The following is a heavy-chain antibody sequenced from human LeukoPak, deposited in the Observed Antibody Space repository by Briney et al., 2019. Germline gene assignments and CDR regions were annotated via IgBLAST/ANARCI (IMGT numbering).Heavy chain of an antibody. CDR1: GGSISSHY. CDR2: IYYSGST. Sequence: SETLSLTCTVSGGSISSHYWSWIRQPPGKGLEWIGYIYYSGSTNYNPSLKSRVTISVDTSKNQFSLKLSSVTAADTAVYYCARVLTYSSGYYSDAFDIWGQGTMVTVSS. CDR3: ARVLTYSSGYYSDAFDI. V-gene: IGHV4-59*11. J-gene: IGHJ3*02. D-gene: IGHD3-22*01.